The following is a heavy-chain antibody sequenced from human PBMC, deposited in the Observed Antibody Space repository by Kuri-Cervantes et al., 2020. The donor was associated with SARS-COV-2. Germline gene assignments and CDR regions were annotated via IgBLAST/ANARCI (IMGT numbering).Heavy chain of an antibody. V-gene: IGHV1-69*05. J-gene: IGHJ4*02. CDR3: AKDYYSSSSNYFDY. Sequence: SVKVSCKASGYTFTGYYMHWVRQAPGQGLEWMGGIIPIFGTANYAQKFQGRVTITTDESTSTAYMELNSLRAEDTAVYYCAKDYYSSSSNYFDYWGQGTLVTVSS. CDR1: GYTFTGYY. CDR2: IIPIFGTA. D-gene: IGHD6-6*01.